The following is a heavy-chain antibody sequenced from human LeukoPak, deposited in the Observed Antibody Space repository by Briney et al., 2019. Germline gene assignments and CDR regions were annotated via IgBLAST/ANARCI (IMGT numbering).Heavy chain of an antibody. Sequence: SETLSLTCTVSGGSISSYYWSWIRQPPGKGLEWIGYIYYSGSTYYNPSLKSRVTISVDTSKNQFSLKLSSVTAADTAVYYCASGHYGDPFDYWGQGTLVTVSS. V-gene: IGHV4-59*06. J-gene: IGHJ4*02. D-gene: IGHD4-17*01. CDR3: ASGHYGDPFDY. CDR2: IYYSGST. CDR1: GGSISSYY.